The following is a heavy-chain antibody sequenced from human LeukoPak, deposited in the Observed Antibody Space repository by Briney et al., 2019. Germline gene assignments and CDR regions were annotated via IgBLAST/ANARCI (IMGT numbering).Heavy chain of an antibody. V-gene: IGHV4-30-2*01. Sequence: SETLSLTCAVSGGSISSGGHSWSWIRQPPGKGLEWIGYIYHSGSTYYNPSLKSRVTISVDRSKNQFSLKLSSVTAADTAVYYCARVLFRGAFDIWGQGTMVTVSS. CDR2: IYHSGST. CDR3: ARVLFRGAFDI. CDR1: GGSISSGGHS. D-gene: IGHD2/OR15-2a*01. J-gene: IGHJ3*02.